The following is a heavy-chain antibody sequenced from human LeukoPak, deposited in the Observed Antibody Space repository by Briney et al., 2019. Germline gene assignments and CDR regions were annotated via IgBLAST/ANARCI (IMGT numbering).Heavy chain of an antibody. CDR1: GGSISSYY. Sequence: SETLSLTCTVSGGSISSYYWSWIRQPAGKGLEWIGRIYTSGSTNYNPSLKSRVTMSLDTSKNQFSLKLSSVTAADTAVYYCARLEGLRYHPTYYFDYWGQGTLVTVSS. D-gene: IGHD3-9*01. CDR3: ARLEGLRYHPTYYFDY. V-gene: IGHV4-4*07. J-gene: IGHJ4*02. CDR2: IYTSGST.